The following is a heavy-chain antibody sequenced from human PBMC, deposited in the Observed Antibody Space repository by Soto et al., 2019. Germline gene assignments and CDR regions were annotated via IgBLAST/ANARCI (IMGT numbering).Heavy chain of an antibody. Sequence: EVQLLESGGGLVQPGGSLRLSCAASGFTFSSYAMSWVRQAPGKGLEWVSAISGSGGSTYYADSVKGRFTISRDNSKNTLYLQMNSLRAEDTVVYYCAKVPGSGVPTPNWFDPWGQGTLVTVSS. CDR3: AKVPGSGVPTPNWFDP. V-gene: IGHV3-23*01. D-gene: IGHD7-27*01. CDR1: GFTFSSYA. CDR2: ISGSGGST. J-gene: IGHJ5*02.